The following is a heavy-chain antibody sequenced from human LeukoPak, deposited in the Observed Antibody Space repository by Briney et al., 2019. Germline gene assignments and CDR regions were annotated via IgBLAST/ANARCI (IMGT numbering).Heavy chain of an antibody. CDR2: ISSSSDTI. Sequence: GGSLRLSCAASGFTFSSYNMNWVRQAPGKGLEWVSYISSSSDTIYYAGSVKGRFTISRDNAKNSLYLQMNSLRDEDTAVYYCARDSRAFCGGDCYSPFDYWGQGTLVTVSS. V-gene: IGHV3-48*02. CDR1: GFTFSSYN. D-gene: IGHD2-21*02. CDR3: ARDSRAFCGGDCYSPFDY. J-gene: IGHJ4*02.